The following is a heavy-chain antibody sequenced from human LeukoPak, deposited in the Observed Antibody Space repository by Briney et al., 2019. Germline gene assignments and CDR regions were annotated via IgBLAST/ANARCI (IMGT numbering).Heavy chain of an antibody. CDR2: NNPSGGST. CDR1: GYNFTIYN. V-gene: IGHV1-46*01. J-gene: IGHJ6*02. Sequence: ASMYVRSKASGYNFTIYNIDWVRQAPGQGNEWMGINNPSGGSTSYAQKFQGRVTMTRDTSTSTVYMELSSLRSEDTAVYYCARDNTMVRGVIIPYYYCYGMDVWCQGTTVTVSS. D-gene: IGHD3-10*01. CDR3: ARDNTMVRGVIIPYYYCYGMDV.